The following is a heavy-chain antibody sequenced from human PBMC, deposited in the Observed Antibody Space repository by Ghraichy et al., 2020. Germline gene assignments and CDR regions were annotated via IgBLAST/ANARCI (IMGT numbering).Heavy chain of an antibody. J-gene: IGHJ6*02. CDR2: ITRSGTHI. CDR1: GFTFSSHT. Sequence: GGSLRLSCAASGFTFSSHTMNWVRQAPGKGLEWVASITRSGTHIYYADSVKGRFTISRDNAMNSLFLQMNSLRAEDTAVYYCARDYYYIWSGYDYGMDVWGPGPTVTVS. V-gene: IGHV3-21*01. D-gene: IGHD3-3*01. CDR3: ARDYYYIWSGYDYGMDV.